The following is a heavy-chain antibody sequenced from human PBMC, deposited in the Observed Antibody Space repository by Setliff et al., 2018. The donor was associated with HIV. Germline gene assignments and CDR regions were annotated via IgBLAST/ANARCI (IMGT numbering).Heavy chain of an antibody. Sequence: SETLSLTCAVSGGSISSNWWSWVRQSPGKGLEWIGEIYHSGSTHYNPSLQSRVTISVDKSKSQFSLKLNSVTAADTAVYYCAKEGSWSSSWHQMDVWGKGTTVTVSS. CDR2: IYHSGST. V-gene: IGHV4-4*02. J-gene: IGHJ6*04. D-gene: IGHD6-13*01. CDR3: AKEGSWSSSWHQMDV. CDR1: GGSISSNW.